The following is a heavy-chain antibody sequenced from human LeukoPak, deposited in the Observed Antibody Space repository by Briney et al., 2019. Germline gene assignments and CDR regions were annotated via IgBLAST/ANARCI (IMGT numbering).Heavy chain of an antibody. J-gene: IGHJ4*02. Sequence: SETLSLTCAVSGGSISIYYWNWIRQPPGKGLEWIGYIYYSGNANYNPSLKSRVTISVDTSKNQFSLNLTSVTAADTAVYYCARAGYYYDTMGETWGQGILVTVSS. CDR1: GGSISIYY. V-gene: IGHV4-59*01. CDR3: ARAGYYYDTMGET. CDR2: IYYSGNA. D-gene: IGHD3-22*01.